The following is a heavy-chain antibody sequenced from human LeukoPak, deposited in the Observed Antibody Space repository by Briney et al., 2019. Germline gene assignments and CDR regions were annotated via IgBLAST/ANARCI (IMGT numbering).Heavy chain of an antibody. CDR1: GFTFTNYN. J-gene: IGHJ4*02. D-gene: IGHD2-2*01. V-gene: IGHV3-21*01. Sequence: GGSLRLSCAASGFTFTNYNMNWVRQAPGKGLEWVSSMTSRGTYVFYADSVKGRFTISRENDKNSLYLQINSLRAEDSAVYYWARGSSNHPPYYFDYWGQGTLVTVSS. CDR2: MTSRGTYV. CDR3: ARGSSNHPPYYFDY.